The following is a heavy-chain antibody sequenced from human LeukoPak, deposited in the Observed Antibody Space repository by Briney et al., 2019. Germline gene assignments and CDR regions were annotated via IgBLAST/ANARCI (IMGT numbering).Heavy chain of an antibody. J-gene: IGHJ4*02. Sequence: ASVTVSCKASGYTFSGYYMHWVRQAPGQGLEWMGWINPNSGGTNYAQSFQGRVTMTRDTCISTAYMELSRLRSDDTAVYYCASGRGYSGYQINVFDYWGQGTLVTVSS. V-gene: IGHV1-2*02. CDR2: INPNSGGT. CDR1: GYTFSGYY. D-gene: IGHD5-12*01. CDR3: ASGRGYSGYQINVFDY.